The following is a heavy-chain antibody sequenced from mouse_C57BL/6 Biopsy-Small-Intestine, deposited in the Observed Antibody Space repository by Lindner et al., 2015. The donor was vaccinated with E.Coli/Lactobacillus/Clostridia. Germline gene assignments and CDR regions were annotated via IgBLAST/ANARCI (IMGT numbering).Heavy chain of an antibody. V-gene: IGHV1-42*01. J-gene: IGHJ2*01. CDR1: GYSFTGNY. Sequence: VQLQESGPELVKSGASVKISCKASGYSFTGNYINWVKQGPEKSLEWIGEINPSTGSTTYNQKFRAKATLTVDKSSSTAYMQIKSLTSEDSAVYYCARREVYYFDYWGQGTTLTVSS. CDR2: INPSTGST. CDR3: ARREVYYFDY.